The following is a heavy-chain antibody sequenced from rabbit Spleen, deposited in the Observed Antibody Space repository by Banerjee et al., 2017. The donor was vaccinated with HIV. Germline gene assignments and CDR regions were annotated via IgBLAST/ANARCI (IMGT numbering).Heavy chain of an antibody. J-gene: IGHJ4*01. CDR1: GIDFNSDDY. D-gene: IGHD2-1*01. CDR3: ARGSATMTMVITGFYLSL. CDR2: IFTGNVKT. V-gene: IGHV1S45*01. Sequence: QEHLEESGGGLVKPGGTLTLTCKASGIDFNSDDYMCWVRQPPGKGLEWIGCIFTGNVKTYYASWAKGRFTISKTSSTTVTLQMTSLTVADTATYFCARGSATMTMVITGFYLSLWGPGTLVTVS.